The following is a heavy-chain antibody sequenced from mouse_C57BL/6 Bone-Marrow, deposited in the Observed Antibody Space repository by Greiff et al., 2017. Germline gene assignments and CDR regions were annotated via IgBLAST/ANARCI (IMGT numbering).Heavy chain of an antibody. CDR1: GYTFTSYW. J-gene: IGHJ4*01. CDR2: IDPSDSYT. D-gene: IGHD4-1*01. CDR3: AREKLGRRAMDY. Sequence: QVQLQQPGAELVMPGASVKLSCKASGYTFTSYWVHWVKQRPGQGLEWIGEIDPSDSYTNYNQKFKGKSTLTVDKSSSTAYMQLSSLTSEDSAVYYCAREKLGRRAMDYWGQGTSVTVSS. V-gene: IGHV1-69*01.